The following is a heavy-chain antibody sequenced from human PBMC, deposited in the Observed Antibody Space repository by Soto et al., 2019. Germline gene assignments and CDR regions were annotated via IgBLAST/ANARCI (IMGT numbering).Heavy chain of an antibody. CDR1: GFSLTTAGVG. CDR3: AHSRNLITEDAQVGDFDY. CDR2: IYWDDDE. J-gene: IGHJ4*02. D-gene: IGHD3-10*01. V-gene: IGHV2-5*02. Sequence: QINLKESGPTLVKPTQTLTLTCSFSGFSLTTAGVGVGWVRQSPGEALEWLVLIYWDDDERYSPSLKTRLTITKDPSKNQVVRIMTNMAPEDTATYYCAHSRNLITEDAQVGDFDYWGQGTLVTVSS.